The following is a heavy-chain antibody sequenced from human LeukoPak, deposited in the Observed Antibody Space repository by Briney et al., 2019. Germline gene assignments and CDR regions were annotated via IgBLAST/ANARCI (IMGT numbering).Heavy chain of an antibody. Sequence: PGGSLRLSCAASGFTFDDYAMHWVRQAPGKGLEWVSGISWNSGSIGYADSVKGRFTISRDNAKNSLYLQMNSLRAEDTALYYRAKEQMAGAFDYWGQGTLVTVSS. CDR2: ISWNSGSI. CDR1: GFTFDDYA. J-gene: IGHJ4*02. CDR3: AKEQMAGAFDY. D-gene: IGHD6-19*01. V-gene: IGHV3-9*01.